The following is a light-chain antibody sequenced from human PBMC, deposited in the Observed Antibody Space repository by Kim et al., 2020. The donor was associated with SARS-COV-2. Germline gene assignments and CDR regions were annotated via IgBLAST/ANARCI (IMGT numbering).Light chain of an antibody. Sequence: SPGERATLSCRASQSVSSYLAWYQQKPGQAPRLLIYGASSRATGIPERFSGSWSGTDFTLTITRLEPEEFAVYYCQQYGTTLTWTFGQGTKVDIK. CDR2: GAS. CDR3: QQYGTTLTWT. CDR1: QSVSSY. V-gene: IGKV3-20*01. J-gene: IGKJ1*01.